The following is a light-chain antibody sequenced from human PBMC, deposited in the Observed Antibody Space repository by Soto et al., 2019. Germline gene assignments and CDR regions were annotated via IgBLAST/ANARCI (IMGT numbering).Light chain of an antibody. J-gene: IGKJ1*01. V-gene: IGKV1-5*03. CDR1: QSVSRW. CDR2: KAS. Sequence: DIQMTQSPSTLSASVGDRVTIPCRASQSVSRWVAWYQKKPVKAPKLLIYKASTLESGVPSRFSGSGSWTEFTRAISSLQPADSATYYCQQYNDNWTFGQGTKVEIK. CDR3: QQYNDNWT.